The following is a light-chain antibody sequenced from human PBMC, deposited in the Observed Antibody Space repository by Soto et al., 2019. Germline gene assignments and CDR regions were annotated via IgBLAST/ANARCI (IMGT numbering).Light chain of an antibody. CDR2: EVS. CDR3: SSYAGSNSWV. Sequence: QSALTQPPSASGSPGQSVTISCTGTSSDVGGYNYVSWYQQHPGKAPKLMIYEVSKRPSGVPDRFSGPKSGNTASLTVSGLQAEDEADYYCSSYAGSNSWVFGGGTKLTVL. J-gene: IGLJ3*02. V-gene: IGLV2-8*01. CDR1: SSDVGGYNY.